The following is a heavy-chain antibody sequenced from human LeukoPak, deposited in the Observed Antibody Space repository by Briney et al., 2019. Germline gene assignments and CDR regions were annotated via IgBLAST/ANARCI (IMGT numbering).Heavy chain of an antibody. V-gene: IGHV4-59*12. Sequence: SETLSLTCTVSGGSIRSYYWSWIRQPPGKGLEWIGYIYYSGSTNYNPSLKSRVTISVDTSKNQFSLKLSSVTAADTAVYYCARERRHSSSWCFDYWGQGTLVTVSS. CDR2: IYYSGST. CDR1: GGSIRSYY. D-gene: IGHD6-13*01. CDR3: ARERRHSSSWCFDY. J-gene: IGHJ4*02.